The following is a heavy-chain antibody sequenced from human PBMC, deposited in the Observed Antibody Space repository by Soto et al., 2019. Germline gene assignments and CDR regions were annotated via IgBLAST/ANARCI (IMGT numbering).Heavy chain of an antibody. J-gene: IGHJ4*02. Sequence: EVQLLESGGGLVQPGGFLRLSCAASGFTFSSYAMSWVRQAPGKGLEWVSVISGSGDSKYYADSVKGRFTISRDNSKNTLYLQMNSLRVEDTAVYYCAKRAYGSDFDYWGQGTLVTVSS. V-gene: IGHV3-23*01. CDR1: GFTFSSYA. CDR3: AKRAYGSDFDY. D-gene: IGHD3-10*01. CDR2: ISGSGDSK.